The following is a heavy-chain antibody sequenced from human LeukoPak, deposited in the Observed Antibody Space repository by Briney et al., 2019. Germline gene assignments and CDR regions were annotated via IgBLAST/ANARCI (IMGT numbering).Heavy chain of an antibody. D-gene: IGHD2-2*01. V-gene: IGHV3-30*03. J-gene: IGHJ6*02. CDR2: TSYDGSNE. CDR1: GFTFSSYG. CDR3: ARVRAGYCTSTSCYTGMDV. Sequence: GGSLRLSCAASGFTFSSYGMHWVRQAPGKGLEWVALTSYDGSNEYYADSVRGRFTISRDNSKFTLYMRMNSLRAEDTAVYYCARVRAGYCTSTSCYTGMDVWGQGTTVTVSS.